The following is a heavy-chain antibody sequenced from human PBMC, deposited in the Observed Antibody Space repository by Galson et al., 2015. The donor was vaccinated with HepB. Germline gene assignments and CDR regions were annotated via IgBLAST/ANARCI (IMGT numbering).Heavy chain of an antibody. J-gene: IGHJ4*02. CDR3: ARESHYYGSGTYDY. V-gene: IGHV3-21*01. CDR2: IISSSSYI. CDR1: GFTFSSYS. D-gene: IGHD3-10*01. Sequence: SLRLSCAASGFTFSSYSMNWVRQAPGKGLEWVSSIISSSSYIYYADSVKGRFTISRDNAKNSLYLQMNSLRAEDTAVYYCARESHYYGSGTYDYWGQGTLVTVSS.